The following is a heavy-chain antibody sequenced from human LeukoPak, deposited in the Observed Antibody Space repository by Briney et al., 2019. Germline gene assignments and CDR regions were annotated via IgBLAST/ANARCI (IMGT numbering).Heavy chain of an antibody. Sequence: SEILSLTCTVSGYSISSGYYWGWIRQPPGKGLEWIGSIYHSGSTYYNPSLKSRVTISVDTSKNQFSLKLSSVTAADTAVYYCARSHWLSLDYWGQGTLVTVSS. V-gene: IGHV4-38-2*02. D-gene: IGHD3-9*01. J-gene: IGHJ4*02. CDR3: ARSHWLSLDY. CDR2: IYHSGST. CDR1: GYSISSGYY.